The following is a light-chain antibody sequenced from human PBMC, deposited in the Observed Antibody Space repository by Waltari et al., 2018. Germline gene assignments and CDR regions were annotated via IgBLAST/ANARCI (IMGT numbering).Light chain of an antibody. Sequence: QSALTQPRSVSGSPGQSVTVSCTGTSANVGRYDYVSWYQQHPTKAPKLLIFDFSRRPSGVPDRFPGSKSGNTASLTISGLQAEDEADYYCSSYAGFYTLVFGGGTTVTVL. CDR1: SANVGRYDY. CDR3: SSYAGFYTLV. V-gene: IGLV2-11*01. CDR2: DFS. J-gene: IGLJ2*01.